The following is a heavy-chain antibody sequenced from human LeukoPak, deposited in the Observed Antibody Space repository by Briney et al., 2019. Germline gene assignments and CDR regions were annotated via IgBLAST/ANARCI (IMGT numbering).Heavy chain of an antibody. V-gene: IGHV1-3*01. CDR1: GYTFTSYA. D-gene: IGHD5-18*01. Sequence: WASVTVSCKASGYTFTSYAMHWVRQAPGQRLEWMGWINAGNGNTKYSQKFQGRVTITRDTSASTAYMELSSLRSEDTAVYYCARVFSYSYGPPYNWFDPWGQGTLVTVSS. J-gene: IGHJ5*02. CDR3: ARVFSYSYGPPYNWFDP. CDR2: INAGNGNT.